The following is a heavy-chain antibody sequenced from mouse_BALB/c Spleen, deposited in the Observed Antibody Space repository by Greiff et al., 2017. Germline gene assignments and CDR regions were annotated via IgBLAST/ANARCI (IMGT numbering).Heavy chain of an antibody. CDR2: ISNGGGST. Sequence: EVKLVESGGGLVQPGGSLKLSCAASGFTLSSYTMSWVRQTPEKRLEWVAYISNGGGSTYYPDTVKGRFTISRDNAKNTLYLQMSSLKSEDTAMYYCARLDFGDYFDYWGQGTTLTVSS. CDR3: ARLDFGDYFDY. J-gene: IGHJ2*01. D-gene: IGHD3-1*01. CDR1: GFTLSSYT. V-gene: IGHV5-12-2*01.